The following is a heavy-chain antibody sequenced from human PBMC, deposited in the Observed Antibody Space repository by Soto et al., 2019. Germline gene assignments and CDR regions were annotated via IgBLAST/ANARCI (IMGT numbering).Heavy chain of an antibody. CDR1: GFTVSSNY. J-gene: IGHJ6*02. CDR3: ARGGPGDYYYGMDV. D-gene: IGHD1-1*01. Sequence: WGSLRLSCAASGFTVSSNYMSWVRQAPGKGLEWVSVIYSGGSTYYADSVKGRFTISRDNSKNTLYLQMNSLRAEDTAVYYCARGGPGDYYYGMDVWGQGTTVTVSS. V-gene: IGHV3-53*01. CDR2: IYSGGST.